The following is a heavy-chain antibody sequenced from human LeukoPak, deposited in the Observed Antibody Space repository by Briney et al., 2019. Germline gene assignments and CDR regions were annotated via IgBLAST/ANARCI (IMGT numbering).Heavy chain of an antibody. CDR3: ARQYSHAYGDSGWFDP. CDR1: GGSISNSDYY. J-gene: IGHJ5*02. V-gene: IGHV4-39*01. D-gene: IGHD4-17*01. Sequence: SETLSLTCIVSGGSISNSDYYWGWIRQPPGNGLEWIGSLHYSGITYYNPSLKSRVTISVVTSKNQFSLNLNFVTAADTAVYYCARQYSHAYGDSGWFDPWGRGTLVIVYS. CDR2: LHYSGIT.